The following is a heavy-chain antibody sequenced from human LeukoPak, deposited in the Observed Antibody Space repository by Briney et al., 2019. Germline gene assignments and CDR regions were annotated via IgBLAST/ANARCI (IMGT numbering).Heavy chain of an antibody. Sequence: GASAKVSCKTSGYTFTSYYMRWVRQAPGQGLEWMGRISPILDITNYSQKFQGRVTITADKSTNTAYMELSSLRSDDTAMYFCARDSARSSSWADHWGQGTLVTVSS. CDR3: ARDSARSSSWADH. CDR1: GYTFTSYY. CDR2: ISPILDIT. J-gene: IGHJ1*01. D-gene: IGHD6-13*01. V-gene: IGHV1-69*04.